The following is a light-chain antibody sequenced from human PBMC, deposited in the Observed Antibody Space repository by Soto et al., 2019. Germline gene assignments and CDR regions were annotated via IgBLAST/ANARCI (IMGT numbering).Light chain of an antibody. Sequence: QSALTQPASVSGSPGQSITISCTGTSSDVGGYSYVSWYQQHPGKGPKLMIYEVSNRPSGVSNRFSGSKSGNTASLTISGLQAEDEADYYCSSYTTSSTPVVFGGGTKLTVL. V-gene: IGLV2-14*01. CDR3: SSYTTSSTPVV. CDR1: SSDVGGYSY. CDR2: EVS. J-gene: IGLJ2*01.